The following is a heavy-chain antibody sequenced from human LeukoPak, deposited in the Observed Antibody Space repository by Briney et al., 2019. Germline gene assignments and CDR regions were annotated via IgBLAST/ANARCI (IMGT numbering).Heavy chain of an antibody. Sequence: ASVKVSCKASGGTFSGYAISWVRQAPGQGLEWMGGIIPIYGTANYAQKFQGRVTITADESTSTAYMELSSLRSEDTAVYYCASTGPEYYYGSGSYYFFEHWGQGTPVTASS. CDR2: IIPIYGTA. CDR1: GGTFSGYA. CDR3: ASTGPEYYYGSGSYYFFEH. J-gene: IGHJ4*02. V-gene: IGHV1-69*13. D-gene: IGHD3-10*01.